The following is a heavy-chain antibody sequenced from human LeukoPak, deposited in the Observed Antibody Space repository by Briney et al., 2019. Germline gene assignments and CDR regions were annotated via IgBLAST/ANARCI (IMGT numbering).Heavy chain of an antibody. CDR1: GYTFTGYY. J-gene: IGHJ4*02. V-gene: IGHV1-3*03. Sequence: ASVKVSCKAPGYTFTGYYMHWVRQAPGQGLEWLGWVNADNSNTKYSQEFQGRVTITRDTSASTAYMDLNSLRSEDMAVYYCAVGDYYYDTRFDYWGQGTLVTVSS. D-gene: IGHD3-22*01. CDR2: VNADNSNT. CDR3: AVGDYYYDTRFDY.